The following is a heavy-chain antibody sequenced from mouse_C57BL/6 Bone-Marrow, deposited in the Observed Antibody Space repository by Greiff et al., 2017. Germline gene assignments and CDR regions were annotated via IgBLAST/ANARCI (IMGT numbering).Heavy chain of an antibody. CDR3: AKFITTVVAPMDY. V-gene: IGHV5-6*01. CDR2: ISSGGSYT. J-gene: IGHJ4*01. CDR1: GFTFSSYG. D-gene: IGHD1-1*01. Sequence: QVVESGGDLVKPGGSLKLSCAASGFTFSSYGMSWVRQTPDKRLEWVATISSGGSYTYYPDSVKGRFTISRDNAKNTLYLQMSSLKSEDTAMYYCAKFITTVVAPMDYWGQGTSVTVSS.